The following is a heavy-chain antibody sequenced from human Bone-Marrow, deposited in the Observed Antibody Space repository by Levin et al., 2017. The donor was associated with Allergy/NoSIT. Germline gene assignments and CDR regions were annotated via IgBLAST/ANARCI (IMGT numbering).Heavy chain of an antibody. CDR3: AREPRYSGSYRSDRDY. Sequence: KISCKASGGTFSSYTISWVRQAPGQGLEWMGRIIPILGIANYAQKFQGRVTITADKSTSTAYMELSSLRSEDTAVYYCAREPRYSGSYRSDRDYWGQGTLVTVSS. D-gene: IGHD1-26*01. CDR2: IIPILGIA. V-gene: IGHV1-69*04. J-gene: IGHJ4*02. CDR1: GGTFSSYT.